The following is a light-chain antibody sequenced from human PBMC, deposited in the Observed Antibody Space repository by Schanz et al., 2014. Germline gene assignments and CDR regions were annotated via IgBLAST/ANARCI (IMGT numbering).Light chain of an antibody. CDR1: SSDVGGFNF. V-gene: IGLV2-14*03. CDR3: TSYTSRKTLV. J-gene: IGLJ2*01. Sequence: QSALTQPASVSGSPGQSITISCTGTSSDVGGFNFVSWFQHLPDKAPKLMIYDVSSRPSGVSNRFSGSKSGNTASLTISGLQAEDEADYYCTSYTSRKTLVFGGGTKLTVL. CDR2: DVS.